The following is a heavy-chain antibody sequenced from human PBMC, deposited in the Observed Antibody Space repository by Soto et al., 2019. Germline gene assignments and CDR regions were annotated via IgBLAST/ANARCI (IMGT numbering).Heavy chain of an antibody. J-gene: IGHJ4*02. CDR3: TRGGDAYKNGH. CDR1: GGSVNIRTYY. D-gene: IGHD2-21*01. V-gene: IGHV4-61*01. CDR2: IHYSGST. Sequence: QVQLQESGPGLVKPSETLSLTCTVPGGSVNIRTYYWSWIRQPPGKGLEWIGFIHYSGSTNYNPSLKSRVTMSVDTSKNQFSLKLTSVNAADTAVYYCTRGGDAYKNGHWGQGTLVTVSS.